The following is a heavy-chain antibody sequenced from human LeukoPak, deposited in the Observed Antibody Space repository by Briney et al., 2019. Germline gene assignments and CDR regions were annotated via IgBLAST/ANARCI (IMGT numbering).Heavy chain of an antibody. CDR1: GYTFTSYG. CDR2: ISAYNGNT. D-gene: IGHD1-14*01. J-gene: IGHJ4*02. V-gene: IGHV1-18*01. Sequence: GASVKVSCEASGYTFTSYGISWVRQAPGQGLEWMGWISAYNGNTNYAQKLQGRVTMTTDTSTSTAYMELRSLRSDDTAVYYCARAGISDVTTDFDYWGQGTLVTVSS. CDR3: ARAGISDVTTDFDY.